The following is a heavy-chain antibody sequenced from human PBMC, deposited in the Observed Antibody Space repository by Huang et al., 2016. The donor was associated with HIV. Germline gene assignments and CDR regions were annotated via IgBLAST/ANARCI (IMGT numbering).Heavy chain of an antibody. CDR2: IYYSGST. CDR3: ARLPGSITMIRGVITDPY. J-gene: IGHJ4*02. D-gene: IGHD3-10*01. Sequence: QLQLQESGPGLVKPSETLSLTCTVSGGSIRSDNYYWGWIRQPPGKGLEWIGSIYYSGSTYYNPALMRRVTITVDTSKNHCSLRMRSVTAADTAVYYCARLPGSITMIRGVITDPYWGQGTLVTVSS. V-gene: IGHV4-39*02. CDR1: GGSIRSDNYY.